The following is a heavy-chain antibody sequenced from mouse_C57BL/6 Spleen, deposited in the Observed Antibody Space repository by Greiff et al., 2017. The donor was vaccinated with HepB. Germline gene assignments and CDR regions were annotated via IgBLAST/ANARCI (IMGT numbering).Heavy chain of an antibody. V-gene: IGHV5-4*01. J-gene: IGHJ2*01. Sequence: EVQGVESGGGLVKPGGSLKLSCAASGFTFSSYAMSWVRQTPEKRLEWVATISDGGSYTYYPDNVKGRFTISRDNAKNNLYLQMSHLKSEDTAMYYCARDRGGSSSYYFDYWGQGTTLTVSS. CDR1: GFTFSSYA. CDR2: ISDGGSYT. CDR3: ARDRGGSSSYYFDY. D-gene: IGHD1-1*01.